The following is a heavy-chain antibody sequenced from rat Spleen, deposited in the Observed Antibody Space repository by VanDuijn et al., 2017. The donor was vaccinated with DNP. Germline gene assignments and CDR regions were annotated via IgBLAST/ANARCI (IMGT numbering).Heavy chain of an antibody. CDR1: GFTFSNYD. J-gene: IGHJ2*01. CDR3: ATHDYASWG. Sequence: EVQLVESGGGLVRPGRSLKLSCAASGFTFSNYDMAWVRQAPTKGLEGVASISARGGSTYYRDSVKGRFTVFRYNAKSTLYLQMDSLRSEDTATYYCATHDYASWGWGQGVMVTVSS. D-gene: IGHD1-2*01. CDR2: ISARGGST. V-gene: IGHV5-25*01.